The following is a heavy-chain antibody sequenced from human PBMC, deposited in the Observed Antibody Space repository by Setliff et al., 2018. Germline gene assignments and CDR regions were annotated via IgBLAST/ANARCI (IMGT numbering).Heavy chain of an antibody. CDR1: GFTFSTYA. CDR3: AKPQVELRWGFES. V-gene: IGHV3-23*03. J-gene: IGHJ4*02. CDR2: IYSGDRNT. Sequence: QPGGSLRLSCAASGFTFSTYAMSWVRQAPGKGLEWVSTIYSGDRNTFYTDSVKGRFTIFRDGSKNTLYLQMTSLRAEDTAVYYCAKPQVELRWGFESWGQGTLVTVSS. D-gene: IGHD1-7*01.